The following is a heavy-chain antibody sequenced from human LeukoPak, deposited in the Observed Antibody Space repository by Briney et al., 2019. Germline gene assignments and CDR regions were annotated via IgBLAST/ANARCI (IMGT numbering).Heavy chain of an antibody. CDR1: GYTFTGSY. J-gene: IGHJ1*01. Sequence: ASVKVSCKASGYTFTGSYIHWVRQTPGQGLEWMGWINPNSGGTNYAQKFQGRVTMARDTSISTAYMELSSLRSDDTASYYCASPPLGSGWYEYLQHWGQATLVTVSS. V-gene: IGHV1-2*02. D-gene: IGHD6-19*01. CDR2: INPNSGGT. CDR3: ASPPLGSGWYEYLQH.